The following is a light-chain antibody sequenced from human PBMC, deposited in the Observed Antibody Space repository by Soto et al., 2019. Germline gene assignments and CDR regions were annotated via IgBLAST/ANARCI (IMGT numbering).Light chain of an antibody. CDR3: QQYGSSGT. CDR2: GAS. Sequence: EMVLTQSPGTLSLCPGERASLSCRASQSIANSLAWYQQKPGQAPRLLIFGASNRATGIPDRFSGSGSGTDFTLTISRLEPEDFAVYYCQQYGSSGTFGQGTKVDIK. CDR1: QSIANS. J-gene: IGKJ1*01. V-gene: IGKV3-20*01.